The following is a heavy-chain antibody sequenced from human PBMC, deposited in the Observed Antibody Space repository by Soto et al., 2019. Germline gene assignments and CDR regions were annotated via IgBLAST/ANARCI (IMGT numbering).Heavy chain of an antibody. D-gene: IGHD6-19*01. CDR1: GGSFSGYY. Sequence: PSETLSLTCAVYGGSFSGYYWSWIRQPPGKGLEWIGEINHSGSTNYNPSLKSRVTISVDTSKNQFSLKLSSVTAADTAVYFCARGKSSGPLYYFDTWGQGTLVTVSS. J-gene: IGHJ4*02. CDR3: ARGKSSGPLYYFDT. V-gene: IGHV4-34*01. CDR2: INHSGST.